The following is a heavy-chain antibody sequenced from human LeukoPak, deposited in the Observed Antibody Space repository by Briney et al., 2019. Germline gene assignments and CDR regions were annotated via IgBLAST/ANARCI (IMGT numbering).Heavy chain of an antibody. V-gene: IGHV4-34*01. CDR3: ARLRYYYDSSGYWFDP. CDR1: GGSFSGYY. J-gene: IGHJ5*02. D-gene: IGHD3-22*01. Sequence: PSETLSLTCAVYGGSFSGYYWSWIRQPPGKGLEWIGSIYYSGGTYYNPSLKSRVTISVDTSKNQFSLKLSSVTAADTAVYYCARLRYYYDSSGYWFDPWGQGTLVTVSS. CDR2: IYYSGGT.